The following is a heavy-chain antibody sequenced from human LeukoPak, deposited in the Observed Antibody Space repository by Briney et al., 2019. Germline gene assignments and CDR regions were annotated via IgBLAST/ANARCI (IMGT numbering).Heavy chain of an antibody. CDR1: GFTFSSYE. CDR3: ARIITMVRGVILGPYYYYMDV. D-gene: IGHD3-10*01. J-gene: IGHJ6*03. CDR2: ISSSGSTI. V-gene: IGHV3-48*03. Sequence: GGSLRLSCAASGFTFSSYEMNWVRQAPGKGLEWVSYISSSGSTIYYADSVKGRFTISRDNAKNSLYLQMNSLRAEDTAVYYCARIITMVRGVILGPYYYYMDVWGKGTTVTVSS.